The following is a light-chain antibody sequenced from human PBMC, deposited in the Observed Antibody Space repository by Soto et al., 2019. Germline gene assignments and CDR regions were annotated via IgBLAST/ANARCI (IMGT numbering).Light chain of an antibody. CDR2: DAS. CDR3: HQYNYHRPT. V-gene: IGKV1-5*01. Sequence: RQSPATVSASKGDRVTITFRASQPISTWLAWYQEKPGKAPKLLIYDASSLEGGVPSRFSGSGSGTEFTLTISSLQPDDFAPYYCHQYNYHRPTFGQGTKVDI. CDR1: QPISTW. J-gene: IGKJ1*01.